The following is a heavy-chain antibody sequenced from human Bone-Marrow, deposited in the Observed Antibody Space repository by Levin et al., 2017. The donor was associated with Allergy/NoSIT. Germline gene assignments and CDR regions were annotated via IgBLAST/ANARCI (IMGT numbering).Heavy chain of an antibody. D-gene: IGHD4-11*01. J-gene: IGHJ6*02. CDR3: ARILETTYYYAMDV. Sequence: GESLKISCEASGFTFSRYAMHWVRQAPGGGLEWLAVISYDESNKYYSDSVKGRFTTSRDNSKNTLCLQMYSLRPEDTAVYFCARILETTYYYAMDVWGQGTTVIVSS. V-gene: IGHV3-30*04. CDR1: GFTFSRYA. CDR2: ISYDESNK.